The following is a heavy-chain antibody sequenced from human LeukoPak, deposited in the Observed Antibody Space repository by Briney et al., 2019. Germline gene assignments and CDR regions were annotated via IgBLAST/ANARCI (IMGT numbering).Heavy chain of an antibody. Sequence: GASVKVSCKASGYTFTNYGISWVRQAPGQGLEWMGWISTYNGNTNYAQKLQGRVTMTTDTSTSTAYMELRRLRSDDTAVYYCARDRDNWNPRFRQSFNWFGPWGQGTLVTVSS. J-gene: IGHJ5*02. CDR3: ARDRDNWNPRFRQSFNWFGP. V-gene: IGHV1-18*01. CDR1: GYTFTNYG. D-gene: IGHD1-20*01. CDR2: ISTYNGNT.